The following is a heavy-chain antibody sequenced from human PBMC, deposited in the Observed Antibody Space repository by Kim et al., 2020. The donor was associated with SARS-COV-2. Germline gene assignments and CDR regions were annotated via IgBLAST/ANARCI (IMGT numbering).Heavy chain of an antibody. CDR2: ISSSSSYI. Sequence: GGSLRLSCAASGFTFSSYSMNWVRQAPGKGLEWVSSISSSSSYIYYADSVKGRFTISRDNAKNSLYLQMNSLRAEDTAVYYCARDHPVAAATLGDYWGQGTLVTVSS. J-gene: IGHJ4*02. D-gene: IGHD2-15*01. CDR1: GFTFSSYS. V-gene: IGHV3-21*01. CDR3: ARDHPVAAATLGDY.